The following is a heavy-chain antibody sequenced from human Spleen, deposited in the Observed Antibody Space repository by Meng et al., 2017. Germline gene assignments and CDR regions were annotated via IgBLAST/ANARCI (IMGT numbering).Heavy chain of an antibody. D-gene: IGHD2-15*01. CDR3: ATSPGRYVLVDY. Sequence: SVKVSCKAPGGIFSNSVVGWVRQAPGQGLEWMGGINGVFGTTNYAQKVQGRVTITTDESTSTVYMELARLTSDDTAVYYCATSPGRYVLVDYWGQGTLVTVSS. V-gene: IGHV1-69*05. J-gene: IGHJ4*02. CDR2: INGVFGTT. CDR1: GGIFSNSV.